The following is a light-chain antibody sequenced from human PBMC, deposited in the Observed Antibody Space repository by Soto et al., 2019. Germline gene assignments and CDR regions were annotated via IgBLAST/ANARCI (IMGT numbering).Light chain of an antibody. V-gene: IGLV2-8*01. CDR2: EVS. CDR3: SSYGGSNNYVV. J-gene: IGLJ2*01. Sequence: QSVLTQPPSASGSPGQSVTISCTGTSSDVGGYNYVSWYQQHPGKAPKLMIYEVSKRPPGVPHRFSGSKSGNTASLTVSGLQAEDEADYYCSSYGGSNNYVVFGGGTKLTVL. CDR1: SSDVGGYNY.